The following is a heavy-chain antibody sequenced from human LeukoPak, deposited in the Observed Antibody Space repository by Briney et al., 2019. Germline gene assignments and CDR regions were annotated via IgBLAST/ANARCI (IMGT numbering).Heavy chain of an antibody. CDR3: GRSYVGNSGFQ. CDR2: MNPDSGKT. V-gene: IGHV1-8*01. J-gene: IGHJ4*02. Sequence: ASVKVSCKASGYPFTNYDFNWVRQATGQGLEWMGWMNPDSGKTGYAQKFQGRVTMTRDTSISTAYMELSSLRSDDTAVYYCGRSYVGNSGFQWGQGTLVTVSS. D-gene: IGHD4-23*01. CDR1: GYPFTNYD.